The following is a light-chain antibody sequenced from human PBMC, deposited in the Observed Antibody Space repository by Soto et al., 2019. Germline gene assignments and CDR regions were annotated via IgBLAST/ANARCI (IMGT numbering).Light chain of an antibody. V-gene: IGLV2-8*01. CDR1: KSDIGVYDF. J-gene: IGLJ1*01. Sequence: QSVLTQPPSASGSPGQSVTISCTGTKSDIGVYDFVSWYQHHPGKAPRLIIYEVVQRPSGVPDRFSGSKSGNTASLTVSGLQAADEADYYCSAYTVSRTYVFGTGTKVTVL. CDR2: EVV. CDR3: SAYTVSRTYV.